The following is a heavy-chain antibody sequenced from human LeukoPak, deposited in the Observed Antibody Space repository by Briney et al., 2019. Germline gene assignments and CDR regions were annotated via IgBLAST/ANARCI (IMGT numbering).Heavy chain of an antibody. CDR1: GFDFSGAY. CDR3: ARNDYGTYYFDY. J-gene: IGHJ4*02. D-gene: IGHD4-17*01. CDR2: ISYDGSNK. V-gene: IGHV3-30*03. Sequence: GGSLRLSCAASGFDFSGAYMNWVRQAPGKGLEWVAIISYDGSNKYYADSVRGRFTISRDNSKNTLYLQMNSLRAEDTAVYYCARNDYGTYYFDYWGQGTLVTVSS.